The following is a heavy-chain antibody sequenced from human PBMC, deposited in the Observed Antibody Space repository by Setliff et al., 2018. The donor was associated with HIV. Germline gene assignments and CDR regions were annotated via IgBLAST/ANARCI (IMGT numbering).Heavy chain of an antibody. CDR3: ARVLLITNAVYGVVSNQFDP. Sequence: PGGSLRLSCAASGFTFSNFWMHWVRQAPGEGLEWVASISPDGSRNHCVGSVKGRFTASRDNAKSSLYLQMNSLRADDTAVYYCARVLLITNAVYGVVSNQFDPWGQGTQVTVSS. J-gene: IGHJ5*02. D-gene: IGHD3-3*01. CDR2: ISPDGSRN. V-gene: IGHV3-7*03. CDR1: GFTFSNFW.